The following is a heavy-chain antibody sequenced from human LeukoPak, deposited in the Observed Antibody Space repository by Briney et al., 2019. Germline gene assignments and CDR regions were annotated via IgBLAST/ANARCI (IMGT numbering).Heavy chain of an antibody. CDR3: AKDKTTTVTTPDY. J-gene: IGHJ4*02. CDR2: ISSSGSSI. Sequence: PGGSLRLSCAASGFTFSSYEMNWVRQAPGKGLECVSYISSSGSSIYYADSVKGRFTISRDNAKNTLYLLMNSLRAEDTAVYYCAKDKTTTVTTPDYWGQGTLVSVSS. CDR1: GFTFSSYE. D-gene: IGHD4-17*01. V-gene: IGHV3-48*03.